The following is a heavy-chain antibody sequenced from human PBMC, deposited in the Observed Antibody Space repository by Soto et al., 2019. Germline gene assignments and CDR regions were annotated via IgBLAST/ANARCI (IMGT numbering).Heavy chain of an antibody. J-gene: IGHJ6*03. CDR2: IIPILGIA. CDR1: GGTFSSYT. CDR3: ARGFQPNYYYYMDV. V-gene: IGHV1-69*02. Sequence: ASVKVSCKASGGTFSSYTISWVRQAPGQGLEWMGRIIPILGIANDAQKFQGRVTITADKSTSTAYMELSSLRSEDTAVYYCARGFQPNYYYYMDVWGKGTTVTVSS.